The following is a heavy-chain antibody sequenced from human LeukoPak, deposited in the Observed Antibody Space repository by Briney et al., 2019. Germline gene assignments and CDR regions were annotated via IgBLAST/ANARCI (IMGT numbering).Heavy chain of an antibody. D-gene: IGHD3/OR15-3a*01. J-gene: IGHJ4*02. CDR2: ISAYNGNT. Sequence: ASVKVSCKASGYTFTSYGISWVRQAPGQGLEWMGWISAYNGNTNYAQKLQGRVTMTTDTSTSTAYMELRSLRSDDTAVYYCARGLQTPRGGIMFFGDYWGQGTLVTVSS. CDR1: GYTFTSYG. V-gene: IGHV1-18*01. CDR3: ARGLQTPRGGIMFFGDY.